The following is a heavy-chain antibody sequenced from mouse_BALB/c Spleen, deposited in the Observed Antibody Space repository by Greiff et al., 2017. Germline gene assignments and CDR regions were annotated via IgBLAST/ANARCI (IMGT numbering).Heavy chain of an antibody. CDR1: GYSITSDYA. D-gene: IGHD2-14*01. J-gene: IGHJ4*01. V-gene: IGHV3-2*02. CDR2: ISYSGST. Sequence: EVKLVESGPGLVKPSQSLSLTCTVTGYSITSDYAWNWIRQFPGNKLEWMGYISYSGSTSYNPSLKSRISITRDTSKNQFFLQLNSVTTEDTATYYCARRSYRYNYAMDYWGQGTSVTGSS. CDR3: ARRSYRYNYAMDY.